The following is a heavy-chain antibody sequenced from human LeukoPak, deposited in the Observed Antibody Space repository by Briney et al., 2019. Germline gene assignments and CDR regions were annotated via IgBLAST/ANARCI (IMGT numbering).Heavy chain of an antibody. J-gene: IGHJ4*02. V-gene: IGHV4-39*07. CDR3: AREAQLWLGYYFDY. Sequence: SETLSLTCTVSGCSISSSSYYWGWIRQPPGKGLEWIGSIYYSGSTYYNPSLKSRVTISVDTSKNQFSLKLSSVTAADTAVYYCAREAQLWLGYYFDYWGQGTLVTVSS. CDR1: GCSISSSSYY. D-gene: IGHD5-18*01. CDR2: IYYSGST.